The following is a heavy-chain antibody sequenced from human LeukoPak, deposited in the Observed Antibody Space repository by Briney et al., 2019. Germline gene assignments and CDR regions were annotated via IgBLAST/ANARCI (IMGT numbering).Heavy chain of an antibody. CDR2: ISGSGST. J-gene: IGHJ5*02. V-gene: IGHV3-23*01. D-gene: IGHD2-15*01. CDR3: AKDCSGGSCYAADWVDP. CDR1: GFNFGIYA. Sequence: GGSLRLSCAASGFNFGIYAMTWVRQTPGKGLEWVSTISGSGSTFYADSVKGRFTISRDNSKNTLYLQMNSLSVEDTAVYYCAKDCSGGSCYAADWVDPWGQGTLVTVSS.